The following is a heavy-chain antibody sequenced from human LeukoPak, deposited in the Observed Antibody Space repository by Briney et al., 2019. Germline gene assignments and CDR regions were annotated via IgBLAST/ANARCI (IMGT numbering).Heavy chain of an antibody. CDR3: AKDNKGGPPSGLFFGSYFQVGAFDI. CDR2: ISGSGGST. V-gene: IGHV3-23*01. Sequence: GGSLRLSCAASGFTFSSYAMSWVRQAPGKGLEWVSAISGSGGSTYYADSVKGRFTISRDNSKNTLYLQMNSLRAEDTAVYYCAKDNKGGPPSGLFFGSYFQVGAFDIWGQGTMVTVSS. J-gene: IGHJ3*02. CDR1: GFTFSSYA. D-gene: IGHD1-26*01.